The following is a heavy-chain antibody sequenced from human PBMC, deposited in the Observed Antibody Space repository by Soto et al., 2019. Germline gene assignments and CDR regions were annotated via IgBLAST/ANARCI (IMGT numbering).Heavy chain of an antibody. CDR1: GITFSNFK. CDR2: ISSTGSTK. D-gene: IGHD3-10*01. Sequence: EVQLVESGGNLIQPGGSLRLSCAASGITFSNFKMNWVRQAPGKGLEWVSYISSTGSTKYYADSVKGRFTISRDNDKNSLYLEMKSLRAEDTAVYYSAIDYSGSGTYYFWGQGTLVTVSS. J-gene: IGHJ4*02. CDR3: AIDYSGSGTYYF. V-gene: IGHV3-48*03.